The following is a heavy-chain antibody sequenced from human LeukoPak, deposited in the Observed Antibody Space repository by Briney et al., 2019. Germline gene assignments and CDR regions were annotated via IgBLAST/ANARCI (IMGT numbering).Heavy chain of an antibody. CDR1: GYTFTGYY. V-gene: IGHV1-2*02. J-gene: IGHJ3*02. CDR2: INANSGGT. CDR3: AREEVEMASDAFDI. D-gene: IGHD5-24*01. Sequence: ASVKVSCKASGYTFTGYYMHWVRQAPGHGLEWMGWINANSGGTNYAQKIQGRVTMTSDTSNSTAYMELSRLRSDDTAVYYCAREEVEMASDAFDIWGQGTIVTVSS.